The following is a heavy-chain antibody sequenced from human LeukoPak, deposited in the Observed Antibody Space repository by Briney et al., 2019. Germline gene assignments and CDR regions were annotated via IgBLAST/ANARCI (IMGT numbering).Heavy chain of an antibody. CDR3: ARDNWLLWFGERPVFDY. D-gene: IGHD3-10*01. V-gene: IGHV3-7*01. Sequence: PGGSLRLSCAASGFTFSSYWMSWVRQAPGKGQEWVATIKQDGSEKYYVDSVKGRFTISRDNAKNSLYLQMNSLRAEDTAVYYCARDNWLLWFGERPVFDYWGQGTLVTVSS. CDR2: IKQDGSEK. CDR1: GFTFSSYW. J-gene: IGHJ4*02.